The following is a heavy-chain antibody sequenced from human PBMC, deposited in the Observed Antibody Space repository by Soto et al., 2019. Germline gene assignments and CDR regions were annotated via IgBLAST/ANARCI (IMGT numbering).Heavy chain of an antibody. CDR3: ARGGYYDSSGSRNYHYYGMDV. J-gene: IGHJ6*02. Sequence: ASVKVSCKASGGTFSSYTISWVRQAPEQGLEWMGWVSPYNDDTKYSQKLQGRVTLTTDTSSRTAYMTLRSLRSDDTAVYFCARGGYYDSSGSRNYHYYGMDVWGQGTTVTVSS. D-gene: IGHD3-22*01. V-gene: IGHV1-18*01. CDR1: GGTFSSYT. CDR2: VSPYNDDT.